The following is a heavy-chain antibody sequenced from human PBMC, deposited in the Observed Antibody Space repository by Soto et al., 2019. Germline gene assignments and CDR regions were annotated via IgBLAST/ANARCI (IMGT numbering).Heavy chain of an antibody. V-gene: IGHV1-69*01. CDR2: IIPIFGTA. J-gene: IGHJ4*02. CDR3: SRGWGYDSTDYYYAY. Sequence: QVQLVQSGAEVRKPGSSVRVSCKASGGSFNRHTISWVRQAPGQGLEWMGGIIPIFGTANHAQKFQGRVTIIADESTSTVYMELSSLRSDDTAIYYCSRGWGYDSTDYYYAYWGQGTLVIGFS. D-gene: IGHD3-22*01. CDR1: GGSFNRHT.